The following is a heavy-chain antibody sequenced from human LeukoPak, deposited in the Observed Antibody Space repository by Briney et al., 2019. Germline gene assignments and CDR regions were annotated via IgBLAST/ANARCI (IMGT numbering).Heavy chain of an antibody. CDR1: GYSFTSYW. CDR3: ARTNHDYSDSLYFYYYMDV. J-gene: IGHJ6*03. V-gene: IGHV5-51*01. D-gene: IGHD4-11*01. Sequence: GESLKISCKGSGYSFTSYWIGWVRQMPGKGLEWMGIIYPGDSDTRYSPSFQGQVTISVDKSISTAYLQWSSLKASDTAIYYCARTNHDYSDSLYFYYYMDVWDKGTTVTVSS. CDR2: IYPGDSDT.